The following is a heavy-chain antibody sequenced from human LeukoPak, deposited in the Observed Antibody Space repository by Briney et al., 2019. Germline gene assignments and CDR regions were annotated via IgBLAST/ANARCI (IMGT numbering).Heavy chain of an antibody. CDR3: ERGNGYFDY. Sequence: SETLSLTCTVSGGSISSYYWNWIRPPPGKGLEWSGYMYNSGGANYNRSLRSRVTISVDTSKIQFSLKLRSVIAADTAVYYCERGNGYFDYWGQGTLVTVSS. J-gene: IGHJ4*02. V-gene: IGHV4-59*01. D-gene: IGHD1-1*01. CDR2: MYNSGGA. CDR1: GGSISSYY.